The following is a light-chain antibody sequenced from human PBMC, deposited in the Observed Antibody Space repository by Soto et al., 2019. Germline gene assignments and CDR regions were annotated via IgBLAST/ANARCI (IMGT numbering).Light chain of an antibody. CDR1: QGISSY. CDR2: EAS. CDR3: QQSSTAPFT. J-gene: IGKJ3*01. Sequence: IQLTQSPSSLSASVGDRVTITCRASQGISSYLAWYQQKPGKAPKLLIFEASSLQSGVPSRFSGSGSRTDFTLTISSLQPEDFATYYCQQSSTAPFTFGPGTKVDIK. V-gene: IGKV1-39*01.